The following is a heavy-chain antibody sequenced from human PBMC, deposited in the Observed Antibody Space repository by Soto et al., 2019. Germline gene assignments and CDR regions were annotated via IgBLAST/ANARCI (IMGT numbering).Heavy chain of an antibody. V-gene: IGHV1-2*02. CDR3: AREPMVRAAHGFDI. Sequence: XSVKVSCNASGHAFTCHYMHLVQQAPGQGLEWMGWINPNSVGTNYAQKFQVRVTMTRDTSISTAYMELSRLRSDDTAVYYCAREPMVRAAHGFDIWGQGTMVT. D-gene: IGHD3-10*01. J-gene: IGHJ3*02. CDR1: GHAFTCHY. CDR2: INPNSVGT.